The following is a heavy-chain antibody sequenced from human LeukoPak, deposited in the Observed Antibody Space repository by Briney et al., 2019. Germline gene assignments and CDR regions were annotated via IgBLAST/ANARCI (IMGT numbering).Heavy chain of an antibody. CDR2: ISYDGSNK. CDR3: AKAGYSGYDYFDY. V-gene: IGHV3-30*18. Sequence: GGSLRLSCAASGFTFSSYGMHWARQAPSKGLEWVAVISYDGSNKYYADSVKGRFTISRDNSKNTLYLQMNSLRAEDTAVYYCAKAGYSGYDYFDYWGQGTLVTVSS. J-gene: IGHJ4*02. D-gene: IGHD5-12*01. CDR1: GFTFSSYG.